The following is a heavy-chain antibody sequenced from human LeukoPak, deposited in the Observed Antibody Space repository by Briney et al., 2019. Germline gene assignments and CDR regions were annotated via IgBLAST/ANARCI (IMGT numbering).Heavy chain of an antibody. CDR1: GGSISSYY. Sequence: SENLSLTCTVSGGSISSYYWSWIRQPSGKGLEWIGYIYSGNTDYNPSLKSRVTISVDTSKNQFSLKLTSVTAADTAVYYCARGRDTAIPFMFDYWGQGTLVTVSS. J-gene: IGHJ4*02. CDR2: IYSGNT. V-gene: IGHV4-59*01. CDR3: ARGRDTAIPFMFDY. D-gene: IGHD5-18*01.